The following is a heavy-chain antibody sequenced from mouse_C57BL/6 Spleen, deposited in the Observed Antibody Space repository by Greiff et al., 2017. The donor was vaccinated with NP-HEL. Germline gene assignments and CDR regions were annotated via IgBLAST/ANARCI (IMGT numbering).Heavy chain of an antibody. CDR1: GYTFTSYW. Sequence: QVQLQQPGAELVMPGASVKLSCKASGYTFTSYWMHWVKQRPGQGLEWIGEIDPSDSYTNYNQKFKGKSTLTVDTSSSTAYMQLSSLTSEDSAVYYGARRGGSIHYYGSSFDYWGQGTTLTVSS. D-gene: IGHD1-1*01. J-gene: IGHJ2*01. CDR3: ARRGGSIHYYGSSFDY. CDR2: IDPSDSYT. V-gene: IGHV1-69*01.